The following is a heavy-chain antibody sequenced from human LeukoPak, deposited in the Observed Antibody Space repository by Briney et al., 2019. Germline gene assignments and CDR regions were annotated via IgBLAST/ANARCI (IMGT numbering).Heavy chain of an antibody. Sequence: PSETLSLTCTASGGSISSSSYYWGWIRQPPGKGLEWIGSIYCSGSTYYNPSLKSRVTISVDTSKNQFSLKLSSVTAADTAVYYCARAAALLRVPDHMDVWGKGTTVTVSS. CDR3: ARAAALLRVPDHMDV. V-gene: IGHV4-39*07. D-gene: IGHD2-2*01. CDR1: GGSISSSSYY. CDR2: IYCSGST. J-gene: IGHJ6*03.